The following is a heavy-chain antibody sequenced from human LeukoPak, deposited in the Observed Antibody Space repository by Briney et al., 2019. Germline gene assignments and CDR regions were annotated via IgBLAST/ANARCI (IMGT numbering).Heavy chain of an antibody. J-gene: IGHJ4*02. CDR2: ISYDGSNK. CDR3: AKGYSGSPSACFNY. Sequence: GGSLRLSCAASGFTFSSYGMHWVRQAPGKGLEWVAVISYDGSNKYYADSVKGRLTISRDNSKKMLYLQMNSLRAEDTAVYYCAKGYSGSPSACFNYWGQGTLVTVSS. CDR1: GFTFSSYG. V-gene: IGHV3-30*18. D-gene: IGHD1-26*01.